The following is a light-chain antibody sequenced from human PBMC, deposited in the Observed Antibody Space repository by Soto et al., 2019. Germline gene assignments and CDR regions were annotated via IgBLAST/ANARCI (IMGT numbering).Light chain of an antibody. Sequence: DIQMTQSPSSLSASVGDRVIITCRASQTISSHLNWYQQKPGKAPNLLVYAASSLQSGVPSRFTGSGSGTEFTLTISSLQPEDFATYFCQQSYTTPITFGQGTRLEIK. CDR1: QTISSH. J-gene: IGKJ5*01. CDR2: AAS. V-gene: IGKV1-39*01. CDR3: QQSYTTPIT.